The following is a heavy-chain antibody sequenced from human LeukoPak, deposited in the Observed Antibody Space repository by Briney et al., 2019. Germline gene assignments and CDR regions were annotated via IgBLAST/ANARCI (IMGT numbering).Heavy chain of an antibody. CDR1: GFTFSSYA. J-gene: IGHJ4*02. CDR3: AKDERAYSYGLFDY. CDR2: ISGSGGST. V-gene: IGHV3-23*01. D-gene: IGHD5-18*01. Sequence: GGSLRLSCAASGFTFSSYAMSWVRQAPGKGLEGVSAISGSGGSTYYAASVKARFAISTDNSKTTLYLQINSLRAEDTAVYYCAKDERAYSYGLFDYWGQGTLVTVSS.